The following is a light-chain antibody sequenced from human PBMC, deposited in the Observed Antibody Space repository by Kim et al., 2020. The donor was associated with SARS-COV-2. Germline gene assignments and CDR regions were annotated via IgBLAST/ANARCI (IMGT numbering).Light chain of an antibody. CDR2: GVS. CDR1: SSDIGGYNY. Sequence: QSALTQPAPVSGSPGQSITISCTGTSSDIGGYNYVSWYQQHPNKAPKLMIYGVSNRPSGISNRFSGSKSGNTASLTISGLQAEDEADYYCSSFISSSTLDVVFGGGTQLTVL. J-gene: IGLJ2*01. V-gene: IGLV2-14*03. CDR3: SSFISSSTLDVV.